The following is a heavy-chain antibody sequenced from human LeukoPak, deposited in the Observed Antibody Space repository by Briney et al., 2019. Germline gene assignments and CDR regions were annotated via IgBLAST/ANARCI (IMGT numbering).Heavy chain of an antibody. D-gene: IGHD3-9*01. V-gene: IGHV3-23*01. J-gene: IGHJ4*02. CDR1: GFTFSSYA. CDR3: AKDLNILTGYPYYFDY. CDR2: ISGSGGST. Sequence: GGSLRLSCAASGFTFSSYAMSWVRQAPGKGPEWVSAISGSGGSTYYADSVKGRFTISRDNSKNTLYLQMNSLRAEDTAVYYCAKDLNILTGYPYYFDYWGQGTLVTVSS.